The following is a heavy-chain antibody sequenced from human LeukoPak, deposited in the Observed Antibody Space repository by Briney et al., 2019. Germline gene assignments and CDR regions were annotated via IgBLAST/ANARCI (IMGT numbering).Heavy chain of an antibody. V-gene: IGHV3-74*01. J-gene: IGHJ4*02. CDR1: GFTFSSYW. Sequence: GGSLRLSCAASGFTFSSYWMHWVRQAPGKGLVWVSRINSDGSSTSYADSVKGRFTISRDNAKNTLYLQMNSLRAEDTAVYYCARAAEWYYGSGSYYPYWGQGTLVTVSS. CDR2: INSDGSST. D-gene: IGHD3-10*01. CDR3: ARAAEWYYGSGSYYPY.